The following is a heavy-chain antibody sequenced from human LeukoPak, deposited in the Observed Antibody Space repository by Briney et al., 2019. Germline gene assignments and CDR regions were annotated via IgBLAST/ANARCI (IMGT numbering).Heavy chain of an antibody. J-gene: IGHJ3*02. CDR2: INHSGST. V-gene: IGHV4-34*01. Sequence: SETLSLTCAVSGGSFSGYYWSWIRQPPGKGLEWIGEINHSGSTNYNPSLKSRVTISEDTSKNQFSLKLSSVTAADTAVYYCARKVQYYDSSGYRDAFDIWGQGTMVTVSS. CDR3: ARKVQYYDSSGYRDAFDI. D-gene: IGHD3-22*01. CDR1: GGSFSGYY.